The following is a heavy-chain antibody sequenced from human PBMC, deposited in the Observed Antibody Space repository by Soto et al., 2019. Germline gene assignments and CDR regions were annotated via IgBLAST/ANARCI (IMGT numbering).Heavy chain of an antibody. V-gene: IGHV4-61*01. CDR3: ARGQWLVRENYFDY. CDR2: IYYSGST. CDR1: GGSVSSGSYY. Sequence: SETLSLTCTVSGGSVSSGSYYWSWIRQPPGKGLEWIGYIYYSGSTNYNPSLKSRVTISVDTSKNQFSLKLSSVTAADTAVYYCARGQWLVRENYFDYWGQGTLVTVSS. D-gene: IGHD6-19*01. J-gene: IGHJ4*02.